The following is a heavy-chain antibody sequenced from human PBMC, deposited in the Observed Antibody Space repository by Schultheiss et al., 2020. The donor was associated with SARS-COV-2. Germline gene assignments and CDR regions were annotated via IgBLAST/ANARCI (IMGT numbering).Heavy chain of an antibody. Sequence: GESLKISCAASGFTFSSYAMHWVRQAPGKGLEWVAVISYDGSNKYYADSVKGRFTISRDNSKNTLYLQMNSLRAEDTAVYYCARDYLTGGGMDVWGQGTTVTVSS. CDR2: ISYDGSNK. CDR3: ARDYLTGGGMDV. V-gene: IGHV3-30*04. D-gene: IGHD3-9*01. J-gene: IGHJ6*02. CDR1: GFTFSSYA.